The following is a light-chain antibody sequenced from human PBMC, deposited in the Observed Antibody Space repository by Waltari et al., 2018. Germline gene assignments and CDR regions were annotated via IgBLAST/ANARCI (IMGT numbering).Light chain of an antibody. CDR2: DKD. J-gene: IGLJ2*01. V-gene: IGLV3-19*01. CDR3: NSRDTRGNHFVV. CDR1: HLRSPY. Sequence: SSELTPDPAVSVALGQTVRITCQGDHLRSPYVSWYQQKPGQAPMLVIYDKDNRPSGIPERFSGSSSGNIASLTITGAQAEDEADYYCNSRDTRGNHFVVFGGGTKLTVL.